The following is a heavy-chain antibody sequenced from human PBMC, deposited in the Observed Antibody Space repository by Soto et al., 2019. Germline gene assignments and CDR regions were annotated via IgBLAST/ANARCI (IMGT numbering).Heavy chain of an antibody. D-gene: IGHD3-22*01. CDR2: ISYDGSNK. CDR1: GFTFSSYG. CDR3: AKDLRYYYDSSGYYYGGGGMDV. Sequence: GGSLRLSCAASGFTFSSYGMHWVRQAPGKGLEWVAVISYDGSNKYYADSVKGRSTISRDNSKNTLYLQMNSLRAEDTAVYYCAKDLRYYYDSSGYYYGGGGMDVWGQGATVTVS. V-gene: IGHV3-30*18. J-gene: IGHJ6*02.